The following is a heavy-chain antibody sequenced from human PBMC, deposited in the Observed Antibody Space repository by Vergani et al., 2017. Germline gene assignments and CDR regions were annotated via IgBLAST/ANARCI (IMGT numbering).Heavy chain of an antibody. D-gene: IGHD3-10*01. Sequence: QLQLQESGPGLVKPSETLALTCTVSGGSISSSSYYWGWIRQPPGKGLELLVSIYYSGCTYYNPSLKCRVTISVDTSMNQFSLKLNSVTAADTAVYYCGRVADFYGLESRLLDLWGQGILVTVSS. V-gene: IGHV4-39*07. J-gene: IGHJ5*02. CDR1: GGSISSSSYY. CDR3: GRVADFYGLESRLLDL. CDR2: IYYSGCT.